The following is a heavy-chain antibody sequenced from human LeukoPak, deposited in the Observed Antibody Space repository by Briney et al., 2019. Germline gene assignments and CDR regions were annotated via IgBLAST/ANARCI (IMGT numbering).Heavy chain of an antibody. D-gene: IGHD3-22*01. CDR2: IYPGDSDT. CDR3: ARHGPADEEYYYESSGYLGDY. CDR1: GYSFTNYW. Sequence: GESLKISCKSSGYSFTNYWIGWVRQMPGKGLEWMGIIYPGDSDTRYSPSFQGQVTISADKSITTAYLQWSSLKVSDTAMYYCARHGPADEEYYYESSGYLGDYWGQGTLVTVSP. J-gene: IGHJ4*02. V-gene: IGHV5-51*01.